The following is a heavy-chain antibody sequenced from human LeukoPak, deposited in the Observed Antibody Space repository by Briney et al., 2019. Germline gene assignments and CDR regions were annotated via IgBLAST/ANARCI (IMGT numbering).Heavy chain of an antibody. V-gene: IGHV1-2*02. D-gene: IGHD1-20*01. CDR2: INPNSGGT. Sequence: GASVKVSCKASGYTFTGYYMHWVRQAPGQGLEWMGWINPNSGGTNYAQKFQGRVTMTRDTSISTAYMELSRLRSDDTAVYYCASSPGITGTTWAFDIWGQGTMVTVSS. CDR1: GYTFTGYY. J-gene: IGHJ3*02. CDR3: ASSPGITGTTWAFDI.